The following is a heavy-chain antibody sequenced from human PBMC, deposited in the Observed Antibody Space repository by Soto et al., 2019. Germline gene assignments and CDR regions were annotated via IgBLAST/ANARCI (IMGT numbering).Heavy chain of an antibody. CDR2: ISYDGSNK. CDR1: GFTFSTYA. Sequence: QVQLVESGGGVVQPGRSLRLSCAASGFTFSTYAMHWVRQAPGKGLEWVAVISYDGSNKYYADSVKGRFTISRDNSKNTRYLPMNSLTAEDTAVYYCARDNSPYSSVWHNRHFDSLGQGTLVTVSS. V-gene: IGHV3-30-3*01. D-gene: IGHD6-19*01. CDR3: ARDNSPYSSVWHNRHFDS. J-gene: IGHJ4*02.